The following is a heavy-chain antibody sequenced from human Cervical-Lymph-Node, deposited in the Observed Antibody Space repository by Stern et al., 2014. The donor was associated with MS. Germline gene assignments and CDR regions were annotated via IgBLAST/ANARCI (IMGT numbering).Heavy chain of an antibody. D-gene: IGHD3-16*01. CDR2: ISAFGKPT. J-gene: IGHJ4*02. CDR3: AVHGAY. Sequence: VQLVQSGGDLVQPGGSLRLSCAASGFTFSTYSMNWVRQAPGKGLEWVSAISAFGKPTHYAAAAKGRFTISRDNSKNTLHLQMDSLRADDTAVYYCAVHGAYWGQGALVTVSS. V-gene: IGHV3-23*04. CDR1: GFTFSTYS.